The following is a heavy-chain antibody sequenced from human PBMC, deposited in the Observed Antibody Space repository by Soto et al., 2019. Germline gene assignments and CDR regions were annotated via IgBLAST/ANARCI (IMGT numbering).Heavy chain of an antibody. V-gene: IGHV1-18*01. CDR2: ISPDNGNT. CDR3: AGAFGYGGYGGMDV. Sequence: QVQLVQSGGEVKKPGASVKVSCKASGYTFTIYGINWVRQAPGQGLEWMGWISPDNGNTNYAQKLQGRVTMTTDTSTSTANRELRSLRSDDTAVYYGAGAFGYGGYGGMDVGGQGTTVTVSS. J-gene: IGHJ6*02. CDR1: GYTFTIYG. D-gene: IGHD5-12*01.